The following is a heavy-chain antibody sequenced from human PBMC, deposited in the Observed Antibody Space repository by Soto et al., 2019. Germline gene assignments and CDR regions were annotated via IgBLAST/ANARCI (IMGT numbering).Heavy chain of an antibody. CDR1: GGSISGSTYS. CDR3: AGGAYYYYYGMDV. J-gene: IGHJ6*02. Sequence: SETLSLTCGISGGSISGSTYSWNWIRQPPGKGLEWIGYIYYSGSTNYNPSLKSRVTISVDTSKNQFSLKLSSVTAADTAVYYCAGGAYYYYYGMDVWGQGTTVTVSS. CDR2: IYYSGST. V-gene: IGHV4-61*01. D-gene: IGHD2-21*01.